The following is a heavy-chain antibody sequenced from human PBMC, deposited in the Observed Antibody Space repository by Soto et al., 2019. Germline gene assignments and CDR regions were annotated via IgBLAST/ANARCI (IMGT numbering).Heavy chain of an antibody. CDR2: IIPIFGTA. J-gene: IGHJ5*02. CDR1: GGTFSSYA. CDR3: ARDVRDYDGPNWFDP. V-gene: IGHV1-69*06. D-gene: IGHD4-17*01. Sequence: ASVKVSCKASGGTFSSYAISWVRQAPGQGLEWMGGIIPIFGTANYAQKFQGRVTITADKSTSTAYMELSSLRSEDTAVYCCARDVRDYDGPNWFDPWGQGTLVTVSS.